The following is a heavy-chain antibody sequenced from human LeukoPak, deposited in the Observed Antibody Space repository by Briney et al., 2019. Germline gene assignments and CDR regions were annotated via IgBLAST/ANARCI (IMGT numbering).Heavy chain of an antibody. CDR2: IYTSGST. D-gene: IGHD2-2*02. J-gene: IGHJ5*02. CDR1: GYSISSGYY. V-gene: IGHV4-4*07. Sequence: SETLSLTCTVSGYSISSGYYWSWIRQPAGKGLEWIGRIYTSGSTNYNPSLKSRVTMSVDTSKNQFSLKLSSVTAADTAVYYCARDRPYCSSTSCYIQDWFDPWGQGTLVTVSS. CDR3: ARDRPYCSSTSCYIQDWFDP.